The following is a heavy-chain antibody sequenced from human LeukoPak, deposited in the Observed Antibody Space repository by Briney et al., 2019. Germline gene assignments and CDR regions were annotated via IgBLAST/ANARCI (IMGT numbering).Heavy chain of an antibody. Sequence: GASLRLSCAASGFTFSSYAMSWVRQAPGKGLEWVSTISATGGGTVYADSVKGRFTISRDNSENMLLLQMNSLRADDTAVYYCAKDWAPLPPRLTPFDSWGQGILVTVSS. CDR3: AKDWAPLPPRLTPFDS. CDR2: ISATGGGT. J-gene: IGHJ4*02. CDR1: GFTFSSYA. D-gene: IGHD2-15*01. V-gene: IGHV3-23*01.